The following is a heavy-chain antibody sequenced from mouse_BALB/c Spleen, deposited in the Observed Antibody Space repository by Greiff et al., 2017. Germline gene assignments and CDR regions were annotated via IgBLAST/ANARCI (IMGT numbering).Heavy chain of an antibody. Sequence: QVQLKQSGAELAKPGASVKMSCKASGYTFTSYWMHWVKQRPGQGLEWIGYINPSTGYTEYNQKFKDKATLTADKSSSTAYMQLSSLTSEDSAVYYCARSEYASDYWGQGTTLTVSS. J-gene: IGHJ2*01. CDR1: GYTFTSYW. CDR2: INPSTGYT. V-gene: IGHV1-7*01. CDR3: ARSEYASDY. D-gene: IGHD2-10*02.